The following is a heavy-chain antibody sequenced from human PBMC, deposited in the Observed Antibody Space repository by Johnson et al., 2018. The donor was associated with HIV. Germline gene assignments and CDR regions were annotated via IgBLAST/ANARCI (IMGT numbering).Heavy chain of an antibody. CDR3: AREQGSGSYSIHAFDI. Sequence: QMQLVESRGCSVQPARSMRLSCAASGFTLSSYAMHWVRQAPGKGLEWVAVISYDGINKYYADSVRGRLTISRDNSKNTLYLQMNSLRAEDTAVYYCAREQGSGSYSIHAFDIWGQGTMVTVSS. CDR2: ISYDGINK. CDR1: GFTLSSYA. V-gene: IGHV3-30-3*01. J-gene: IGHJ3*02. D-gene: IGHD1-26*01.